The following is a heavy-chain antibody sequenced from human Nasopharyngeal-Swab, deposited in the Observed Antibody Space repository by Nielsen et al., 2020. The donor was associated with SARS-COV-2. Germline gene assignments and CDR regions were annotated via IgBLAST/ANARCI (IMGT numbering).Heavy chain of an antibody. CDR2: TYYRSRWRN. D-gene: IGHD3-10*01. CDR3: ARAPIFGSGSYADY. J-gene: IGHJ4*02. CDR1: GDGVSHNNAA. V-gene: IGHV6-1*01. Sequence: QTLSLTCAISGDGVSHNNAAWNWIRQSQSRGLEWLGRTYYRSRWRNDYAVSVKSRVTISADTSKNQVFLQLNSVTPEDTAIYYCARAPIFGSGSYADYWGQGTLVTVSS.